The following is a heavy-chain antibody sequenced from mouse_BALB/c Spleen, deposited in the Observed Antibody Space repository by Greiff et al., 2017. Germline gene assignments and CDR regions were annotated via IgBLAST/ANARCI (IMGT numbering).Heavy chain of an antibody. Sequence: VNVVESGPGLVAPSQSLSITCTVSGFSLTSYDISWIRQPPGKGLEWLGVIWTGGGTNYNSAFMSRLSISKDNSKSQVFLKMNSLQTDDTAIYYCVHGSSYGYFDVWGAGTTVTVSS. CDR3: VHGSSYGYFDV. CDR2: IWTGGGT. CDR1: GFSLTSYD. J-gene: IGHJ1*01. V-gene: IGHV2-9-2*01. D-gene: IGHD1-1*01.